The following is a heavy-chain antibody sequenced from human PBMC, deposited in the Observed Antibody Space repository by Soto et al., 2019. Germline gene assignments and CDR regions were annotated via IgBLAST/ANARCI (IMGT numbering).Heavy chain of an antibody. D-gene: IGHD2-15*01. CDR3: ARSGGTGYYYYGMDV. V-gene: IGHV5-51*01. CDR2: IYPGDSDT. J-gene: IGHJ6*02. Sequence: PGESLKISCKGSGYSFTTYWIGWVRQMPGKGLEWMGIIYPGDSDTRYSPSFEGQVTISADKSISTAYLQWSSLKAADTAMYYCARSGGTGYYYYGMDVWGQGTTVTVS. CDR1: GYSFTTYW.